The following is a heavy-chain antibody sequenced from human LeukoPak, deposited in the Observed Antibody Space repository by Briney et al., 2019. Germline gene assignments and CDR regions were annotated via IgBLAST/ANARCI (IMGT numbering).Heavy chain of an antibody. V-gene: IGHV3-21*01. CDR1: GFTFSSYS. Sequence: GRSMRLSCPASGFTFSSYSMNWVRQAHGEGLEWVSSISSSNTYIYYADSVKGRFTISRDNAKNSLYPQMISLRVEDTAVYYCARVPSTYPYYLDYWGQGTLVTVSS. CDR2: ISSSNTYI. CDR3: ARVPSTYPYYLDY. J-gene: IGHJ4*02.